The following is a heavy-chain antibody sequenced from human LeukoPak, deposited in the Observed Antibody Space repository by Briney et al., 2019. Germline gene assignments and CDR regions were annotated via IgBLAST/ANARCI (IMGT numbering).Heavy chain of an antibody. D-gene: IGHD3-10*01. J-gene: IGHJ3*02. V-gene: IGHV3-23*01. CDR3: AKLSRWFGELSEKRDAFDI. CDR1: GFTFSSYA. Sequence: GGSLRLSCAASGFTFSSYAMSWVRQAPGKGLEGVSAISGSGGSTYYADSVKGRFTISRDNSKNTLYLQKNSLRAEDTAVYYCAKLSRWFGELSEKRDAFDIWRQGTMVTVSS. CDR2: ISGSGGST.